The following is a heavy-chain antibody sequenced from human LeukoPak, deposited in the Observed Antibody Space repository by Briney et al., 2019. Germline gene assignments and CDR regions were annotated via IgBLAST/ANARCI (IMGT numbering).Heavy chain of an antibody. J-gene: IGHJ4*02. Sequence: PSETLPLTCTVPGGSIDTYYWSWIRPPPGTGLECIGYLYYFGSTDYYPPLKSRVTISVDTSKNQFSLSLRSWAAADTAVYYLAKLGSPRAYWGQGILVRVSS. CDR1: GGSIDTYY. CDR2: LYYFGST. CDR3: AKLGSPRAY. D-gene: IGHD7-27*01. V-gene: IGHV4-59*01.